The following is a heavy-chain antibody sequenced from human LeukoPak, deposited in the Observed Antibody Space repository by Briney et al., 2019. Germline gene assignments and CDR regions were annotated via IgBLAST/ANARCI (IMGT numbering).Heavy chain of an antibody. CDR1: GYTFTGYY. D-gene: IGHD3-10*01. CDR3: ARELGAYYYYGMDV. V-gene: IGHV1-2*02. CDR2: INPNSGGT. J-gene: IGHJ6*02. Sequence: GASVKVSCKASGYTFTGYYMHWVRQAPGRGLEWMGWINPNSGGTNYAQKFQGRVTMTRDTSISTAYMELSRLRSDDTAVYYCARELGAYYYYGMDVWGQGTTVTVSS.